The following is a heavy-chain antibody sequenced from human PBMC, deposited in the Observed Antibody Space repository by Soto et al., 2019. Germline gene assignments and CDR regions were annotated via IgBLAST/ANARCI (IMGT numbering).Heavy chain of an antibody. CDR3: AISQDRGGRTTFIY. V-gene: IGHV3-9*01. CDR2: INWKSDI. D-gene: IGHD3-16*01. CDR1: GFTFDDNA. J-gene: IGHJ4*02. Sequence: GGSLRLSCAVSGFTFDDNAMHWVRQAPEKGLEWVSGINWKSDIGYADSVKGRFTISRDNAENSLYLQMNGLRAEDTALYYCAISQDRGGRTTFIYWGQGTQVTVSS.